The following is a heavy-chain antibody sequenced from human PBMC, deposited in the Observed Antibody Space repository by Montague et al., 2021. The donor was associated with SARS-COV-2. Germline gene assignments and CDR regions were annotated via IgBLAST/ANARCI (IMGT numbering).Heavy chain of an antibody. CDR2: INHSGST. CDR3: ARGLGRPGTIFGVALY. D-gene: IGHD3-3*01. CDR1: GGSFSGYY. V-gene: IGHV4-34*01. Sequence: SXTLSLTCGVYGGSFSGYYWSWIRQPPGKGLQWIGGINHSGSTNYNSSLNSRGTISLDTSKNQFSLKLTSVSAADTAVYYCARGLGRPGTIFGVALYWGQGTLVTVSS. J-gene: IGHJ4*02.